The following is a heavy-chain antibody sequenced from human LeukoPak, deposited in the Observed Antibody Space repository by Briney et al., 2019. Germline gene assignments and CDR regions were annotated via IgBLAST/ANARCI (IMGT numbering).Heavy chain of an antibody. V-gene: IGHV3-30*04. CDR3: ARDLQLYSSSRAFDY. D-gene: IGHD6-6*01. CDR1: GFTVSSYA. J-gene: IGHJ4*02. Sequence: GGSLRLSCAASGFTVSSYAMHWVRQAPGKGLEWVAVISYDGSNKYYADSVKGRFTISRDNSKNTLYLQMNSLRAEDTAVYYCARDLQLYSSSRAFDYWGQGTLVTVSS. CDR2: ISYDGSNK.